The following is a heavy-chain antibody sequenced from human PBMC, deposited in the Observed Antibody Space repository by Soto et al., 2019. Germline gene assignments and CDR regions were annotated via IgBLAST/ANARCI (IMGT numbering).Heavy chain of an antibody. D-gene: IGHD2-2*01. V-gene: IGHV3-23*01. J-gene: IGHJ4*02. CDR1: GFTFSTYA. Sequence: EVQLLESGGGLVQPGGSLRLSCTASGFTFSTYAMSWVRQAPGKGLEWVSTISDSGSTYYADSVKGRFTISRDNSKNTLYLEMNSRRAEATAVYYCAKDKGGRYCSRTSCLYSFDYWGQGTLVTVSS. CDR2: ISDSGST. CDR3: AKDKGGRYCSRTSCLYSFDY.